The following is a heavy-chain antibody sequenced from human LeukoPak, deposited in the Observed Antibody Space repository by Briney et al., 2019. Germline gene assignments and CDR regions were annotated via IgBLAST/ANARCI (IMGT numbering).Heavy chain of an antibody. D-gene: IGHD4-17*01. CDR3: ARVASYGDHANCYYYYMDV. Sequence: GGSLRLSCAASGFTFSSYGMHWVRQAPGKGLEWVAFIRYDGSNKYYADSVKGRFTISRDNSKNTLYLQMNSLRAEDTAVYYCARVASYGDHANCYYYYMDVWGKGTTVTISS. J-gene: IGHJ6*03. CDR2: IRYDGSNK. V-gene: IGHV3-30*02. CDR1: GFTFSSYG.